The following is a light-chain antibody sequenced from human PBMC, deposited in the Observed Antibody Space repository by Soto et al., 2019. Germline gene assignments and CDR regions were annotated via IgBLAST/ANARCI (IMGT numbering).Light chain of an antibody. Sequence: QSALTQPASVSGSPGQSITISCTGTTSDVGGYNYVSWYQQHPGKAPKLMLYGVSSRPSGVSTRFSGSKSGNTASLTISGLQAEDEADYYCSSYAGSSTYVFGTGTKLTVL. CDR3: SSYAGSSTYV. V-gene: IGLV2-14*01. J-gene: IGLJ1*01. CDR1: TSDVGGYNY. CDR2: GVS.